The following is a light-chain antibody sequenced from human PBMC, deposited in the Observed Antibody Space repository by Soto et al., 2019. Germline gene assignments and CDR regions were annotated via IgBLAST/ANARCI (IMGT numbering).Light chain of an antibody. CDR2: LGS. CDR3: MQAIQAPRT. CDR1: QSLLHSNGNIY. Sequence: DIVLTQSPLSLPVTPGEPASISCRSSQSLLHSNGNIYLDWYLQKPGQSPQLLIYLGSIRASVVPYRFSGSRSCTDFTLKITRVEAEDVGVYYCMQAIQAPRTFGLGTKVEIK. J-gene: IGKJ1*01. V-gene: IGKV2-28*01.